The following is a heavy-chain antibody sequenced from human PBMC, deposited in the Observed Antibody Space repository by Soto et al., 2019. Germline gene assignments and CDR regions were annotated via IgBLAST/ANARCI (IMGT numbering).Heavy chain of an antibody. CDR3: AKDFFFHGSGAFLDF. Sequence: QVQLVESGGGVVQPGRSLRLSCAASGFTFSGYPMHWVRQAPGKGLEWVAVISYTGSNQYYADSVKGRFTISRDNSQNTLYLQMNRLRAEDTAVYSCAKDFFFHGSGAFLDFWGQGTLVTVSS. CDR2: ISYTGSNQ. D-gene: IGHD3-10*01. J-gene: IGHJ4*02. CDR1: GFTFSGYP. V-gene: IGHV3-30-3*01.